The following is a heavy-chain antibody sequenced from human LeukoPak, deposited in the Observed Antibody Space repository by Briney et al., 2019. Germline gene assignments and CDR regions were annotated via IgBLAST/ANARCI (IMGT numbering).Heavy chain of an antibody. J-gene: IGHJ3*02. D-gene: IGHD2-15*01. V-gene: IGHV3-7*03. CDR3: ARDLVGGGFCSGGSCYGNAFDI. CDR1: GFTFNSYW. Sequence: GGSLRLSCAASGFTFNSYWMSWVHQAPGKGLEWVANIKQDGSEMQYVDSVKGRFTISRDNAKNSLYLQMNSLRAEDTAVYYCARDLVGGGFCSGGSCYGNAFDIWGQGTLVTVFS. CDR2: IKQDGSEM.